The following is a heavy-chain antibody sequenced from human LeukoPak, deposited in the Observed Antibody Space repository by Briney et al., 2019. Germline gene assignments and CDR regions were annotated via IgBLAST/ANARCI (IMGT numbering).Heavy chain of an antibody. CDR2: IYHSGST. J-gene: IGHJ3*02. CDR3: ARAPFDADFGAFDI. D-gene: IGHD3-10*01. CDR1: GGSISSGGYY. V-gene: IGHV4-30-2*01. Sequence: SQTLSLTCTVSGGSISSGGYYWSWIRQPPGKGLEWIGYIYHSGSTYYNPSLKSRVTISVDRSKNQFSLKLSSVTAADTAVYYCARAPFDADFGAFDIWGQGTMVTVSS.